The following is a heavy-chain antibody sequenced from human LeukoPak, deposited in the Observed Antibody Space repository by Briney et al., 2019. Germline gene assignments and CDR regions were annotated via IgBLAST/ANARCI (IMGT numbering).Heavy chain of an antibody. V-gene: IGHV3-30*18. CDR2: ISYDGSNK. D-gene: IGHD3-16*02. CDR1: GFTFSSYG. CDR3: AKDGLRLGESSY. J-gene: IGHJ4*02. Sequence: PGGSLRLSCAASGFTFSSYGMHWVRQAPGKGLEWVAVISYDGSNKYYADSVKGRFTISRDNSKNTLYLQMNSLRAEDTAVYYCAKDGLRLGESSYWGQGTLVTVSS.